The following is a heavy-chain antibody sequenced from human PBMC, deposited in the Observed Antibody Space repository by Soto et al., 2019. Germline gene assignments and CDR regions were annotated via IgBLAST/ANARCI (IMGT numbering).Heavy chain of an antibody. V-gene: IGHV3-30-3*01. D-gene: IGHD6-13*01. Sequence: QVQLVESGGGVVQPGRSLRLSCVASAFTFSTYAMHWVRQAPGKGLEWVAVISYDGSNKYYADSVKGRFTISRDTSKNTLYLQMNSLRAEDTAVYYCARSYRSSWDDAFDIWGQGTMVTVSS. J-gene: IGHJ3*02. CDR3: ARSYRSSWDDAFDI. CDR1: AFTFSTYA. CDR2: ISYDGSNK.